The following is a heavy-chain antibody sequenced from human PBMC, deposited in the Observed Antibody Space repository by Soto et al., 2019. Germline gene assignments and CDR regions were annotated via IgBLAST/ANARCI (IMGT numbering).Heavy chain of an antibody. Sequence: QVQLVESGGGVVQPGRSLRLSCAASGFMFCGFGMHWVRQAPGKGLQWVAGISKDGSKKYYADSVKGRFTISRDNSKKTLYLQMNSLRAEDTAVYYCANPSGYYFGLGSHDEASDMWGQGTGVTVFS. J-gene: IGHJ3*02. D-gene: IGHD3-10*01. CDR3: ANPSGYYFGLGSHDEASDM. CDR2: ISKDGSKK. V-gene: IGHV3-30*18. CDR1: GFMFCGFG.